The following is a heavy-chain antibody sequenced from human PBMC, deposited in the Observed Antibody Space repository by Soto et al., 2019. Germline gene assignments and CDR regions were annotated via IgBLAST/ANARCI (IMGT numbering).Heavy chain of an antibody. CDR2: INPNAGGA. CDR3: ARARLRTANGVDSFDV. V-gene: IGHV1-2*02. D-gene: IGHD2-8*01. Sequence: ASVKVSCKDSGSAFGAYYIYWLQQAPGQGLEWMGSINPNAGGASYVQQFRARLTISTDTPKDTASMELRRLTSDDTAIYYCARARLRTANGVDSFDVGRQGTAVTVSS. J-gene: IGHJ3*01. CDR1: GSAFGAYY.